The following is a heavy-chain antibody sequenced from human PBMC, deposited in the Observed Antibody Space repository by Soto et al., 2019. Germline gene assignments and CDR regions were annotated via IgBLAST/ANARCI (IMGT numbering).Heavy chain of an antibody. D-gene: IGHD1-26*01. CDR2: INHSGST. V-gene: IGHV4-34*01. CDR3: AIVGRGSYYRRDYYYGMDV. J-gene: IGHJ6*02. CDR1: GGSFSGYY. Sequence: NPSETLSLTCAVYGGSFSGYYWSWIRQPPGKGLEWIGEINHSGSTNYNPSLKSRVTISVDTSKNQFSLKLSAVTAADTAVYYCAIVGRGSYYRRDYYYGMDVWAQGTTVTVSS.